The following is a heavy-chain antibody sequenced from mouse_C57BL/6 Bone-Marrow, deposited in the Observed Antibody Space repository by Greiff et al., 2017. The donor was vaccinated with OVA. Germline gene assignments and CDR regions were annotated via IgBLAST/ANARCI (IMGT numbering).Heavy chain of an antibody. D-gene: IGHD1-1*01. CDR2: ISDGGSYT. V-gene: IGHV5-4*03. CDR3: ASPHLTTVVPYYAMDY. Sequence: EVKLVESGGGLVKPGGSLKLSCAASGFTFSSYAMPWVRQTPEKRLEWVATISDGGSYTYYPDNVKGRFTISRDNAKNNLYLQMSHLKSEDTAMYYCASPHLTTVVPYYAMDYWGQGTSVTVSS. CDR1: GFTFSSYA. J-gene: IGHJ4*01.